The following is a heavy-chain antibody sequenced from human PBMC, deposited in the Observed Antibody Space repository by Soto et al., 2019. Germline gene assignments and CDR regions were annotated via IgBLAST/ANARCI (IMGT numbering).Heavy chain of an antibody. CDR2: ISSSGSTI. D-gene: IGHD3-10*01. Sequence: GGSLRLACAASGFPFKDYYMSWIRQAPGKGLEWVSYISSSGSTIYYADSVKGRFTISRDDVSNSLFLQMNSLRADDTAVYYCARDPLHYGSGFDYWGQGTLVTVSS. J-gene: IGHJ4*02. CDR3: ARDPLHYGSGFDY. V-gene: IGHV3-11*01. CDR1: GFPFKDYY.